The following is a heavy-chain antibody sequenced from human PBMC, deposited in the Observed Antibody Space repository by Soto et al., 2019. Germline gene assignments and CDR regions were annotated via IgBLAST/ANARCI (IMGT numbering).Heavy chain of an antibody. CDR3: ARKHSLDYIRWGLDP. Sequence: ASVKVSCKASGYPFSDNQIHWLRRAPGQGLEWMGRINPKSDDTNYAQKFQGRVTMTRDTSIDTAYLELTGLTSDDTATYYCARKHSLDYIRWGLDPWGQGALVTVSS. CDR2: INPKSDDT. V-gene: IGHV1-2*02. CDR1: GYPFSDNQ. D-gene: IGHD4-4*01. J-gene: IGHJ5*02.